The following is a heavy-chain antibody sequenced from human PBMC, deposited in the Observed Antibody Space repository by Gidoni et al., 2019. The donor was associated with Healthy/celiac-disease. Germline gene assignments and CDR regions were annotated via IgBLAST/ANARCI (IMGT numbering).Heavy chain of an antibody. CDR3: AGQYYYDSSGRHPGTNWFDP. Sequence: QVQLQESGPGLVKPSETLSLTCTVSGGSISSYYWSWIRQPPGKGLEWIGYIYYSGSTNYNPSLKSRVTISVDTSKNQFSLKLSSVTAADTAVYYCAGQYYYDSSGRHPGTNWFDPWGQGTLVTVSS. CDR2: IYYSGST. CDR1: GGSISSYY. J-gene: IGHJ5*02. D-gene: IGHD3-22*01. V-gene: IGHV4-59*01.